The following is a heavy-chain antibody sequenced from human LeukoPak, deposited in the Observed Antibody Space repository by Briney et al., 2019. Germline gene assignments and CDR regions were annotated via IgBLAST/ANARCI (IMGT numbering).Heavy chain of an antibody. V-gene: IGHV4-30-2*01. Sequence: PSETLSLTCGVSGGSISSGGYSWSWIRQPPGEGLEWIGYIYHGGSTYYNPSLKSRVTISVDRSKNQFSLKLNSVTAADTAVYYCAAGGDSDLVFDYWGQGTLVTVSS. D-gene: IGHD4-17*01. CDR3: AAGGDSDLVFDY. CDR2: IYHGGST. CDR1: GGSISSGGYS. J-gene: IGHJ4*02.